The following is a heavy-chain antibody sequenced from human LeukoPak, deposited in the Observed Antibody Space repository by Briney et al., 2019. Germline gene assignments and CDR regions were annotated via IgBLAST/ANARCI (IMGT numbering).Heavy chain of an antibody. V-gene: IGHV1-2*02. Sequence: ASVKVSCKASGYTFTGYYMHWVRQAPGQGLEWMGWINPNSGGTNYAQKFQGRVTMTRDTSISTAYMELSRLRSDDTAVYYCARAPTPITVTYGYWGQGTLVTVSS. CDR3: ARAPTPITVTYGY. D-gene: IGHD4-17*01. J-gene: IGHJ4*02. CDR1: GYTFTGYY. CDR2: INPNSGGT.